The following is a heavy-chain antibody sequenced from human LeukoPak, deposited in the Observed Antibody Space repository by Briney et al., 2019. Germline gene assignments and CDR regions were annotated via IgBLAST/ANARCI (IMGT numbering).Heavy chain of an antibody. CDR2: IGSSSSYI. Sequence: GESLRLSCAASGFTFSGYSMNWVRQAPGKGLDWVSSIGSSSSYIFYADSLKGRFTISRDNAKNSLYLQMNSLRAEDTAVYYCARVSTTSSESDYWGQGTLVTVSS. CDR1: GFTFSGYS. J-gene: IGHJ4*02. D-gene: IGHD2-2*01. V-gene: IGHV3-21*01. CDR3: ARVSTTSSESDY.